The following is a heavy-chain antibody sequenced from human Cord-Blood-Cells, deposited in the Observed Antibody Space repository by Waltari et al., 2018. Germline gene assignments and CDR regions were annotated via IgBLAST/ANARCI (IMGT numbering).Heavy chain of an antibody. J-gene: IGHJ4*02. D-gene: IGHD6-6*01. CDR3: ATRSGSSSERGDY. V-gene: IGHV1-24*01. CDR2: FDPEDGET. CDR1: CDTLTELS. Sequence: QVPLVRSGGEVKNPGASVKVSCKVSCDTLTELSMHWVRQAPEKGLEWMGGFDPEDGETIYAQKFQGRVTMTEDTSTDTAYMELSSLRSEDPAVYYCATRSGSSSERGDYWGQGTLVTVPS.